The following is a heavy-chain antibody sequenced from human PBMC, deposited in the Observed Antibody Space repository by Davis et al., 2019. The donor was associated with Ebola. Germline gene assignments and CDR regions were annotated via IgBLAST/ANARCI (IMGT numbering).Heavy chain of an antibody. J-gene: IGHJ6*04. V-gene: IGHV1-18*01. Sequence: ASVKVSCKASGYTFTSYGISWVRQAPGQGLEWMGWISAYNGNTNYAQKLQGRVTMTTDTSTSTAYMELRSLRSDDTAVYYCARDGIGGSSYYYYGMDVWGKGTTVTVSS. CDR2: ISAYNGNT. CDR1: GYTFTSYG. CDR3: ARDGIGGSSYYYYGMDV. D-gene: IGHD2-15*01.